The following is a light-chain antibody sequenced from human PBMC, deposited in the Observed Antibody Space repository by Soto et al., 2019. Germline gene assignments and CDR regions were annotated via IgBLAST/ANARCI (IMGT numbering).Light chain of an antibody. Sequence: EIVLTQSPGTLSLSPGERATLSCRASQSVSSSYLAWYQQKPGQAPRLLIYGASSRATGIPDRFSGSGSGTDFTLTSSRLEHEDLAVYYCQQDGSSPLTFGGGTKVEIK. CDR3: QQDGSSPLT. J-gene: IGKJ4*01. CDR1: QSVSSSY. CDR2: GAS. V-gene: IGKV3-20*01.